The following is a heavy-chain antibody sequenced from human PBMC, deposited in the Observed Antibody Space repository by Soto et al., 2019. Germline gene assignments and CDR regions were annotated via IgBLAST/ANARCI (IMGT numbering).Heavy chain of an antibody. Sequence: SVKVSCKASGGTFSSYAISWVRQAPGQGLEWMGGIIPIFGTANYAQKFQGRVTITADESTSTAYMELSRLRSEETAVYYCESEGYGDYDWGQGTLVTVSS. CDR1: GGTFSSYA. D-gene: IGHD4-17*01. J-gene: IGHJ4*02. V-gene: IGHV1-69*13. CDR2: IIPIFGTA. CDR3: ESEGYGDYD.